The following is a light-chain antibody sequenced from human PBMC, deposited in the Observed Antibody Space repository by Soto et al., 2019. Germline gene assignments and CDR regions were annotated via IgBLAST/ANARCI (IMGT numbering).Light chain of an antibody. CDR2: DVS. J-gene: IGLJ1*01. CDR3: CSHAGTYIYV. CDR1: NSDVGGYNY. V-gene: IGLV2-11*01. Sequence: QAVVTQPRSVSGSPGQSVTISCIGTNSDVGGYNYVSWYQQHPGKAPKLMIYDVSKRPSGVPDRFSGFKSGNTASLTISGLQAEDEADYSCCSHAGTYIYVFGTGTKVTVL.